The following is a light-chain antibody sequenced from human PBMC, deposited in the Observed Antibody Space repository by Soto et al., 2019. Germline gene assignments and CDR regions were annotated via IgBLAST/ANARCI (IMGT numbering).Light chain of an antibody. CDR3: QQYNDWPRGYT. CDR2: GAS. J-gene: IGKJ2*01. CDR1: QSVSSN. V-gene: IGKV3-15*01. Sequence: EIVMTQSPATLSVSPGERATLSCRASQSVSSNLAWYQQKPGQAPRLLFNGASTRATGIPVRFSASGSGTEFTLTISSLQSEDFAVYYCQQYNDWPRGYTFGHGTKLEIK.